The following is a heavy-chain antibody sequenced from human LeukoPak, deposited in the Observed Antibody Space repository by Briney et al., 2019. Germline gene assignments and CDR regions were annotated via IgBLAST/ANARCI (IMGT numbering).Heavy chain of an antibody. V-gene: IGHV5-51*01. D-gene: IGHD1-26*01. J-gene: IGHJ4*02. CDR1: GYSFTNSW. CDR3: ARPSGTYNRFDY. CDR2: IYPGDSDT. Sequence: GDSLKISCKASGYSFTNSWIGWLRQMPGKGLEWMGIIYPGDSDTKYSPSFQGQVTISADKSITTAYLQWSSLKASDTAMYYCARPSGTYNRFDYWGPGTLVTVSS.